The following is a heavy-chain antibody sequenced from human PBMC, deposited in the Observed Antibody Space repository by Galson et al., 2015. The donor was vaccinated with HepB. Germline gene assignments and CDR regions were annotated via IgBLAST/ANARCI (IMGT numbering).Heavy chain of an antibody. CDR2: IIPITETA. D-gene: IGHD5-24*01. V-gene: IGHV1-69*06. J-gene: IGHJ4*02. CDR1: GGTFSSFP. CDR3: ASPVPRDGYNRRGFDY. Sequence: SVKVSCKASGGTFSSFPISWVRQAPGQGLEWMGGIIPITETAMYAQKFQGRLTIAADKSTSTAYMELSSLTSDDTAVYYCASPVPRDGYNRRGFDYWGQGTLVTVSS.